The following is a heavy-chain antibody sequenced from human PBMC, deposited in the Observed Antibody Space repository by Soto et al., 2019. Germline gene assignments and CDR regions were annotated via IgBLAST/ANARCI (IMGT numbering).Heavy chain of an antibody. Sequence: QVQLVQSGPEVKSHGASVRVSCNASGYKFNTFGISWVRQAPGQGLEWMGWISGYNGHTNYAQKFQARLTMTTDTSTTTAYMELKSLRSDDPAVYYCARAHEFGSGYWPLGYWGEGTLVTVSS. CDR1: GYKFNTFG. CDR3: ARAHEFGSGYWPLGY. CDR2: ISGYNGHT. J-gene: IGHJ4*02. D-gene: IGHD3-22*01. V-gene: IGHV1-18*04.